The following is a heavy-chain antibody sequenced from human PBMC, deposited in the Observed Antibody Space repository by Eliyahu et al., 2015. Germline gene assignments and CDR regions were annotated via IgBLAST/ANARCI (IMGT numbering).Heavy chain of an antibody. Sequence: QVQLVESGGGVVQPGXSLRLSXAAXGXTFRSYXXPWVRQAPGKGLEWVAVISYDGSNKYYADSVKGRFTISRDNSKNTLYLQMNSLRAEDTAVYYCARDAGIAAAGTPAQNWFDPWGQGTLVTVSS. CDR2: ISYDGSNK. CDR3: ARDAGIAAAGTPAQNWFDP. D-gene: IGHD6-13*01. CDR1: GXTFRSYX. J-gene: IGHJ5*02. V-gene: IGHV3-30*04.